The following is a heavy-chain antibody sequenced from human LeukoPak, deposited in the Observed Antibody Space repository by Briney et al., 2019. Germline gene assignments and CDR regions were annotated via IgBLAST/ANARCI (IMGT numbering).Heavy chain of an antibody. Sequence: PGGSLRLSCAASGYTVSSNYMSWVRQAPGKGLEWVSVIYSGGSTYYADSVKGRFTISRDNSKNTLHLQMNSLRAEDTAVYYCARVSWDYGSGSEDAFDIWGQGTMVTVSS. D-gene: IGHD3-10*01. CDR3: ARVSWDYGSGSEDAFDI. CDR1: GYTVSSNY. CDR2: IYSGGST. V-gene: IGHV3-53*01. J-gene: IGHJ3*02.